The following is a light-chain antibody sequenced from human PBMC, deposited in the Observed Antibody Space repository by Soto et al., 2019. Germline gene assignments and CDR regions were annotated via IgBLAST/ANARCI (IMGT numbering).Light chain of an antibody. CDR3: QSYDSSNQGV. Sequence: QSVSESPGGTVTISCTRSSGDIARNYVQWYQQRPGGAPSAVIHEDDQRPSGVPDRFSGSVDRSSNSASLTISGLKTEDEADYYCQSYDSSNQGVFGGGTKLTVL. CDR2: EDD. CDR1: SGDIARNY. V-gene: IGLV6-57*03. J-gene: IGLJ3*02.